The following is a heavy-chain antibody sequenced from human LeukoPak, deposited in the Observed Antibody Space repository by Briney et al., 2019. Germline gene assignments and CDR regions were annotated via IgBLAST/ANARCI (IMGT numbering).Heavy chain of an antibody. CDR1: GGTFSTYA. CDR2: IIPMYGIT. V-gene: IGHV1-69*04. Sequence: ASAKVSCKASGGTFSTYAITWVRQAPGQGLEWMGRIIPMYGITNYAQKFQGRVTIIADKSTSTAYMELSSLRSADTAVYFCARDAHYVSGTINGMDVWGQGTTVSVSS. J-gene: IGHJ6*02. D-gene: IGHD1/OR15-1a*01. CDR3: ARDAHYVSGTINGMDV.